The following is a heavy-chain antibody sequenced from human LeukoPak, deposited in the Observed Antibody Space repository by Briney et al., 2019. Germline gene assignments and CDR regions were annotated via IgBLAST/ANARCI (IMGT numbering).Heavy chain of an antibody. CDR1: GGSFSSSSYY. Sequence: PSETLSLTCTVSGGSFSSSSYYWGWLRQAPGRGRVWIGSIYDSGSTYYNSSLKSRVTISVDKSKNPFSLKLSSVTAADTAVYYCARIKAGGYYYYYYEDVGDKGNTVTVSS. D-gene: IGHD3-10*01. J-gene: IGHJ6*03. V-gene: IGHV4-39*01. CDR2: IYDSGST. CDR3: ARIKAGGYYYYYYEDV.